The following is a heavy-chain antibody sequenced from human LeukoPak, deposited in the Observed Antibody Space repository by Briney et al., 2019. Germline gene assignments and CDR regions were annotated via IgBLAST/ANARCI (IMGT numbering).Heavy chain of an antibody. D-gene: IGHD3-10*01. CDR2: IYSGGST. Sequence: GGSLRLSCAASGFTVSSNYMSWVRQAPGKGLEWVSVIYSGGSTYYAHSVKGRFTISRDNSKNTLYLQMNSLRAEDTAVYYCARGLRSSYYADYWGQGTLVTVSS. CDR3: ARGLRSSYYADY. V-gene: IGHV3-53*01. CDR1: GFTVSSNY. J-gene: IGHJ4*02.